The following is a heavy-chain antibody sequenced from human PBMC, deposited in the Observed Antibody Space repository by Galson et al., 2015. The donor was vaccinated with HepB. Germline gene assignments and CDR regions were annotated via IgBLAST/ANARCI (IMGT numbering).Heavy chain of an antibody. CDR2: INTSTGRP. CDR3: ARRESAVLDS. D-gene: IGHD3-10*01. Sequence: SVKVSCKASGYDFVSYPVIWVRQARGQGLQYMGWINTSTGRPTYAQGFTGRFVFSLDTSVTAAFLQINNLQTEDTAVYYCARRESAVLDSWGQGAQVVVSS. CDR1: GYDFVSYP. V-gene: IGHV7-4-1*02. J-gene: IGHJ4*02.